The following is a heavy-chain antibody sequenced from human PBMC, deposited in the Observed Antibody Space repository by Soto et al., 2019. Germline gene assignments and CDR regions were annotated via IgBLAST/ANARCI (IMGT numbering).Heavy chain of an antibody. D-gene: IGHD4-17*01. CDR3: ARDRATTAPYYYYGMDV. CDR2: IWYDGSNK. J-gene: IGHJ6*02. CDR1: GFTFSSYG. Sequence: PGGSLRLSCAASGFTFSSYGMHWVRQAPGKGLEWVAVIWYDGSNKYYADSVKGRFTISRDNSKNTLYLQMNSLRAEDTAVYYCARDRATTAPYYYYGMDVWDQGTTVTVSS. V-gene: IGHV3-33*01.